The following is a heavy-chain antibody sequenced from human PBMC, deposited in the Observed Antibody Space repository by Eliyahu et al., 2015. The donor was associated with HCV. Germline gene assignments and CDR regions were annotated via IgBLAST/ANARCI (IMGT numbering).Heavy chain of an antibody. CDR2: ILVGSGTT. V-gene: IGHV1-58*02. J-gene: IGHJ6*02. D-gene: IGHD1-1*01. CDR3: AATVTTTGPYYGLDV. Sequence: QMQLVQSGPEVTKPGTSVKVSCKASGFTFAGSAMQWVRQARGQRLEWIGWILVGSGTTNYAQNFKERVTITRDMSTSTAYMEVNSLGSDDTAVYYCAATVTTTGPYYGLDVWGQGTTVTVSS. CDR1: GFTFAGSA.